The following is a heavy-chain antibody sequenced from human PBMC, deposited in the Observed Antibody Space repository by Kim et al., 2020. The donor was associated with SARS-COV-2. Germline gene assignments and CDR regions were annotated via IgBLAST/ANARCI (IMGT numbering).Heavy chain of an antibody. CDR2: TA. Sequence: TANYAQKFQGRVTITADESTSTAYMELSSLRSEDTAVYYCAIENGGYFDLWGRGTLVTVSS. CDR3: AIENGGYFDL. V-gene: IGHV1-69*01. J-gene: IGHJ2*01. D-gene: IGHD2-8*01.